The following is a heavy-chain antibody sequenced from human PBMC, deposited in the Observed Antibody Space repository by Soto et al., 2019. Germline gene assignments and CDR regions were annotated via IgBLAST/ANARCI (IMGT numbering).Heavy chain of an antibody. CDR2: ISYDGSNK. Sequence: GGSLRLSCAASGFTFSSYGMHWVRQAPGKGLEWVAVISYDGSNKYYADSVKGRFTISRDNSKNTLYLQMNSLRAEDTAVYYCAKRPTTVVTPYAAYFDYWGQGTLVTVSS. CDR3: AKRPTTVVTPYAAYFDY. CDR1: GFTFSSYG. V-gene: IGHV3-30*18. D-gene: IGHD4-17*01. J-gene: IGHJ4*02.